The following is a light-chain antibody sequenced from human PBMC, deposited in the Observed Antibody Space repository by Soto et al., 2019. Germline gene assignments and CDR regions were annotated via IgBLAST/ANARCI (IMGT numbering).Light chain of an antibody. CDR2: EVN. Sequence: QSALTQPASVSGSPGQSITISCTGTSRDVGGYKYVSWYQQHPGKAPKLMIYEVNNRPSGVSNRFSGSKSGNTASLTISGLQAEDEADYYCSSYTSSSTLVFGEGTKLTVL. CDR3: SSYTSSSTLV. CDR1: SRDVGGYKY. V-gene: IGLV2-14*01. J-gene: IGLJ2*01.